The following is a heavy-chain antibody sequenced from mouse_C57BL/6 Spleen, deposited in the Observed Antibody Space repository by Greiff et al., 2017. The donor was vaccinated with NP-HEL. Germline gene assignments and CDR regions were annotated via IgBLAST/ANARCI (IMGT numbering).Heavy chain of an antibody. J-gene: IGHJ2*01. Sequence: VQLVESGGGLVKPGGSLKLSCAASGFTFSSYAMSWVRQTPEKRLEWVATISDGGSYTYYPDNVKGRFTISRDNAKNNLYLQMSHLKSEDTAMYYCARGGLRQLDYWGQGTTLTVSS. CDR3: ARGGLRQLDY. V-gene: IGHV5-4*01. CDR2: ISDGGSYT. D-gene: IGHD2-2*01. CDR1: GFTFSSYA.